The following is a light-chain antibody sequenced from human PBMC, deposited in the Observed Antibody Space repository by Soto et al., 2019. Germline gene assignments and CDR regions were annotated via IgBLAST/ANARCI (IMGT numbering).Light chain of an antibody. CDR3: CSYAGSSTYG. Sequence: QSALTQPASASGSPGQSTTISCTGTSSDVGSYNLVSWYQQHPGKAPKLMIYEGSKRHSGVSNRFSGSKSGNTASLTISGLQAEDEADYYCCSYAGSSTYGFGTGTKVTVL. CDR1: SSDVGSYNL. V-gene: IGLV2-23*01. J-gene: IGLJ1*01. CDR2: EGS.